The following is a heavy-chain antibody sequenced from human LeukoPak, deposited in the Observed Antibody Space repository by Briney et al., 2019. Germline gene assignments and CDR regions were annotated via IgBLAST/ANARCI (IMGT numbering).Heavy chain of an antibody. CDR2: IYHSGSP. J-gene: IGHJ5*02. D-gene: IGHD3-10*01. CDR1: GGSISSGGYS. V-gene: IGHV4-30-2*01. CDR3: ARGSDGSENSYRNWFDP. Sequence: SETLSLTCAVSGGSISSGGYSWSWIRQPPGKGLEWIGYIYHSGSPNYNPSLKSRVTISVDTSKNQFSLKVNSVTAADTAVYYCARGSDGSENSYRNWFDPWGQGTLVTVSS.